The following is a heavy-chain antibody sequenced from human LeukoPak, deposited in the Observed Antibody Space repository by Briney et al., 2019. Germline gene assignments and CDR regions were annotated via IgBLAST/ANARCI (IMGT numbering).Heavy chain of an antibody. CDR1: GGSISSSSYY. J-gene: IGHJ4*02. Sequence: SETLSLTCTVSGGSISSSSYYWGWIRQPPGKGLEWIGSIYYSGSTYYNPSLKSRVTISVDTSKNQFSLKLSSVTAADTAVYYCARSGSSEDILTGYSFDYWGQGTLVTVSS. CDR3: ARSGSSEDILTGYSFDY. V-gene: IGHV4-39*07. D-gene: IGHD3-9*01. CDR2: IYYSGST.